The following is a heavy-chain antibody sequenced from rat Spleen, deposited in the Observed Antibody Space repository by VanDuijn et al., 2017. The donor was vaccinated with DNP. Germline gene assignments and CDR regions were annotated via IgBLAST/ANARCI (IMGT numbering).Heavy chain of an antibody. J-gene: IGHJ2*01. D-gene: IGHD1-1*01. Sequence: EVQLQESGPGLVKPSQSLSLTCSVTGYSITSSSRWNWIRKFPGNKLEWMGSINSAGTTNYNPSLKSRISITRDTSKNQLFLQVNSVITEDTATYYCARRIYYSGGRYFDYRGQGVMVTVSS. V-gene: IGHV3-3*01. CDR2: INSAGTT. CDR3: ARRIYYSGGRYFDY. CDR1: GYSITSSSR.